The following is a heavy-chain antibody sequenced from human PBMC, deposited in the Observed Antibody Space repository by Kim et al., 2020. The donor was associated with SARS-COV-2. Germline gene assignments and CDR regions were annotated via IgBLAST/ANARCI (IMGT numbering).Heavy chain of an antibody. D-gene: IGHD1-1*01. CDR3: ARETSPGWNAGSNY. J-gene: IGHJ4*02. V-gene: IGHV1-3*01. Sequence: SQKFQGRVTITRDTSASTAYMELSSLRSEDTAVYYCARETSPGWNAGSNYWGQGTLVTVSS.